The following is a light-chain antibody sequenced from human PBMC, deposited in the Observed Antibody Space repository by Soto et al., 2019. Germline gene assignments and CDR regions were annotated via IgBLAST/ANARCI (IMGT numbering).Light chain of an antibody. CDR3: SSYTSSSTYV. Sequence: SVLTQPASVSGYPGQSMTISCTGTGSDVGGYNYVSWYQQHPGKAPKLMIYEVSNRPSGVSNRFSGSKSGNTASLTISGLQAEDEAGYYCSSYTSSSTYVFGTGTKVTVL. V-gene: IGLV2-14*01. CDR2: EVS. CDR1: GSDVGGYNY. J-gene: IGLJ1*01.